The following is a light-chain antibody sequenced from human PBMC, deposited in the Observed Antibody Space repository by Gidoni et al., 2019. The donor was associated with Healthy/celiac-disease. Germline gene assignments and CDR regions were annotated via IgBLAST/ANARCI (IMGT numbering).Light chain of an antibody. CDR1: QSVSSSY. CDR2: GAS. CDR3: QQYGSSRWT. J-gene: IGKJ1*01. Sequence: EMVWTKAPGTLSLSPGERATLSCRASQSVSSSYLAWYQQKPGQAPRLLIYGASSRATGIPDRFSGSGSGTDFTLTISRLEPEDFAVYHCQQYGSSRWTFGQGTKVEIK. V-gene: IGKV3-20*01.